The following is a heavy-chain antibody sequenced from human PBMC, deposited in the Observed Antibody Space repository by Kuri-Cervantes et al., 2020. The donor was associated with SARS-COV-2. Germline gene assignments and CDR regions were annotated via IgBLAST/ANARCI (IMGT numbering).Heavy chain of an antibody. D-gene: IGHD3-22*01. J-gene: IGHJ3*02. CDR2: ISSNGGST. CDR1: GFTFSSYA. Sequence: GGSLRLSCAASGFTFSSYAMHWVRQAPGKGLEYVSAISSNGGSTYYADSVKGRFTISRDNSKNSLYLQMNSLRTEDTALYYCAKRGGYITNDAFDIWGQGTMVTVSS. CDR3: AKRGGYITNDAFDI. V-gene: IGHV3-64*02.